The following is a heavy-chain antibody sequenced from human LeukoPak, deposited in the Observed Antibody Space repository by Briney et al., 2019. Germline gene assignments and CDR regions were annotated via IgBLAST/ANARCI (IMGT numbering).Heavy chain of an antibody. CDR3: TRETEIYYYYYYIDV. Sequence: GGSLRLSCTASGFTFGDYAMSWVRQAPGKGLEWVGFIRSKAYGGTTEYAASVKGRFTISRDDSKSIAYLQMNSLKTEDTAVYYCTRETEIYYYYYYIDVWGKGTTVTVSS. J-gene: IGHJ6*03. V-gene: IGHV3-49*04. D-gene: IGHD5-24*01. CDR2: IRSKAYGGTT. CDR1: GFTFGDYA.